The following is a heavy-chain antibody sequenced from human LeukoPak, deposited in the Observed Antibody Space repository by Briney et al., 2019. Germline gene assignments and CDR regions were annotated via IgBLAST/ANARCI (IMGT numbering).Heavy chain of an antibody. Sequence: SETLSLTCAVYGGSFSGYYWSWIRQPPGKGLEWIGEINHSGSTNYNPSLKSRVTISVDTSKNQFSLKLSSVTAADTAVYYCARGYDFWSGSYMDGWGKGTTVHGSS. V-gene: IGHV4-34*01. CDR2: INHSGST. CDR3: ARGYDFWSGSYMDG. J-gene: IGHJ6*03. D-gene: IGHD3-3*01. CDR1: GGSFSGYY.